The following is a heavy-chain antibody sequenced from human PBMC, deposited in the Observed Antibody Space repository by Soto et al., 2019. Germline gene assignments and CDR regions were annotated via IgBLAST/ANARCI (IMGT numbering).Heavy chain of an antibody. V-gene: IGHV3-23*01. D-gene: IGHD6-13*01. CDR1: GFSFSNYA. J-gene: IGHJ4*02. CDR3: ARDRERDAWYEDY. Sequence: EVQLLESGGDLVQPGGSLRLSCVASGFSFSNYAMSWVRQVPGKGLEWVSVISGRDDSTYYADSVKGSCTISRDNSKNTLYLQMNSLRAEDTAIYYCARDRERDAWYEDYWGQGTLVTVSS. CDR2: ISGRDDST.